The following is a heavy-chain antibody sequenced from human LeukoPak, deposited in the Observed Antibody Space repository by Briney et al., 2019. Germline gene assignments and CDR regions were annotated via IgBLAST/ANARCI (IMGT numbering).Heavy chain of an antibody. CDR3: GEVRGRVDPIDY. CDR2: ISGSGVST. J-gene: IGHJ4*02. Sequence: PGGSLRLSCAASGFTFSSYAMSWVRQAPGKGLEGVSAISGSGVSTYYADSVKGRFTISRDNSKNTLYLQMNSLRAEDTAVYYCGEVRGRVDPIDYWEQGTLVTVS. CDR1: GFTFSSYA. V-gene: IGHV3-23*01. D-gene: IGHD3-10*01.